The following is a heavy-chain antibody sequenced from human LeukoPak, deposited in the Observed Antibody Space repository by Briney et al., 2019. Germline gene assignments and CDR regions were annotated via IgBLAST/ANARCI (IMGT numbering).Heavy chain of an antibody. D-gene: IGHD2-2*02. CDR1: GGSISSGYH. V-gene: IGHV4-39*07. CDR3: AREGGGGYCSSTSCYKAAYFDY. Sequence: SETLSLTCTVSGGSISSGYHWGWIRQPPGKGLEWIGSIYYSGTTNYNPSLKSRVTMSVDTSKNQFSLKLSSVTAADTAVYYCAREGGGGYCSSTSCYKAAYFDYWGQGTLVTVSS. CDR2: IYYSGTT. J-gene: IGHJ4*02.